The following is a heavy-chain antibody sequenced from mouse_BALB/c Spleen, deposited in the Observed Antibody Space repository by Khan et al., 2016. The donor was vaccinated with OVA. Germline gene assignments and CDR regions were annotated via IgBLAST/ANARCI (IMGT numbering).Heavy chain of an antibody. J-gene: IGHJ1*01. CDR1: GYTFTNYG. CDR3: ASGGYWYFDV. CDR2: INTYTGEP. V-gene: IGHV9-3-1*01. D-gene: IGHD1-1*02. Sequence: QIQLVQSGPELKKPGETVKISCTASGYTFTNYGMNWVKRAPGKGLKWMGWINTYTGEPTYADDFKGRFAFSLETSASTAYLQINNLKNEDTATYFCASGGYWYFDVWGAGTTVTVS.